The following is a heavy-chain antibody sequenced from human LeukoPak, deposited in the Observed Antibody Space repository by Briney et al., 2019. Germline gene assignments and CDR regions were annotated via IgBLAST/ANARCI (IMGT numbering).Heavy chain of an antibody. V-gene: IGHV4-59*08. J-gene: IGHJ3*02. Sequence: SETLSLTCTVSGGSISSYYWSWIRQPPGKGLEWIGYIYYSGSTNYNPSLKSRVTISVDTSKNQFSLKLSSVTAADTAVYYCARHAADGYNSDAFGIWGQGTMVTVSS. CDR3: ARHAADGYNSDAFGI. D-gene: IGHD5-24*01. CDR2: IYYSGST. CDR1: GGSISSYY.